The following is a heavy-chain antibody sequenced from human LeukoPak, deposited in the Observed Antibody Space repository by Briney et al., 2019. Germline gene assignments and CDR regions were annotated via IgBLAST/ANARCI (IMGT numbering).Heavy chain of an antibody. D-gene: IGHD3-3*01. V-gene: IGHV4-4*07. Sequence: SETLSLTCTVSGGSISSYYWSWILQPAGKGLEWIGRIYTSGSTNYNPSLKSRVTMSVDTSKNQFSLKLSSVTAADTAVYYCARCRLNYDFWSGYPGDCYYYYMDVWGKGTTVTVSS. CDR3: ARCRLNYDFWSGYPGDCYYYYMDV. J-gene: IGHJ6*03. CDR1: GGSISSYY. CDR2: IYTSGST.